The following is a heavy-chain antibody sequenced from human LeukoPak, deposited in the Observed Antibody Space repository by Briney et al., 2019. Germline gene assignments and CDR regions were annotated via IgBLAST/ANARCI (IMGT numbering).Heavy chain of an antibody. D-gene: IGHD3-10*01. CDR2: IYYTGST. V-gene: IGHV4-59*01. J-gene: IGHJ4*02. Sequence: PSETLSLTCTVSGGSISSYSWSWVRQPPGKGLEWIGYIYYTGSTNYNPSLKSRVTISVNTSKNQFSLKLSSVTAADTAVFYCARGSYYYFDYWGQGILATVSS. CDR1: GGSISSYS. CDR3: ARGSYYYFDY.